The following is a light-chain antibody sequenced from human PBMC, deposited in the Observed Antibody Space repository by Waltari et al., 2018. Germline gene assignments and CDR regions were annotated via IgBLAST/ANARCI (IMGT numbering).Light chain of an antibody. J-gene: IGLJ3*02. V-gene: IGLV3-25*03. CDR2: KDT. Sequence: SFELTQPPSVSVSPGQTASIPCPGETFPHQYTYWYQQKAGQAPVLVIFKDTERPSGIPERFSGSSSGTVVTLTITGVRTEDEADYYCQSADSITTFEVFGGGTKLTVL. CDR3: QSADSITTFEV. CDR1: TFPHQY.